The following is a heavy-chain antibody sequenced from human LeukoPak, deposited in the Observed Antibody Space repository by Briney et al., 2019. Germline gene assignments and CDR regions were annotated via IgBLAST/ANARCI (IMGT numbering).Heavy chain of an antibody. D-gene: IGHD6-19*01. CDR2: IYSGGST. CDR3: AKDGPDSNGWYDY. CDR1: GFTVSSNY. J-gene: IGHJ4*02. Sequence: PGGPLRLSCAASGFTVSSNYMSWVRQAPGKGLEWVSVIYSGGSTYYADSVKGRFTISRDNSKNTLYLQMNSLRAEDTAVYYCAKDGPDSNGWYDYWGQGTLVTVSS. V-gene: IGHV3-53*01.